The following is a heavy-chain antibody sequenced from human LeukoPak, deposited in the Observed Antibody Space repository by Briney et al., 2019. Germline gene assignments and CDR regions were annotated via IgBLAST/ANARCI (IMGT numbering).Heavy chain of an antibody. J-gene: IGHJ3*01. V-gene: IGHV3-21*01. CDR1: GFTFSSYS. CDR3: ARVPPDYNDLHDALDL. Sequence: GGSLRLSCAASGFTFSSYSMNWVRQAPGKGLEWVSSISSSSSYIYYADSVKGRFTISRDNAKNSLYLQMNSLRAEDTAVYYCARVPPDYNDLHDALDLWGQGTVVTVSS. D-gene: IGHD4-17*01. CDR2: ISSSSSYI.